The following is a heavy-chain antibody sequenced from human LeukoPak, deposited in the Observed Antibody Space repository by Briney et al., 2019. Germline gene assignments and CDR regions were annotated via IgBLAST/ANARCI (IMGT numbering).Heavy chain of an antibody. V-gene: IGHV1-2*02. CDR3: ARVAPPSIFGVANPFDY. Sequence: GASVKVSCKASGYTFTSYYMHWVRQAPGQGLEWMGWINPNSGGTNYAQKFQGRVTMTRDTSISTAYMELSRLRSDDTAVYYCARVAPPSIFGVANPFDYWGQGTLVTVSS. D-gene: IGHD3-3*02. CDR2: INPNSGGT. J-gene: IGHJ4*02. CDR1: GYTFTSYY.